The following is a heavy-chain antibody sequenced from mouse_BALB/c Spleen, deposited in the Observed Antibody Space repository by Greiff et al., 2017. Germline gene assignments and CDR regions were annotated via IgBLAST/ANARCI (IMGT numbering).Heavy chain of an antibody. Sequence: VKLQQSGAELVRPGTSVKVSCKASGYAFTNYLIEWVKQRPGQGLEWIGVINPGSGGTNYNEKFKGKATLTADKSSSTAYMQLSSLTSDDSAVYFCARSGIYYYGSSSFAYWGQGTLVTVSA. V-gene: IGHV1-54*01. CDR1: GYAFTNYL. CDR2: INPGSGGT. CDR3: ARSGIYYYGSSSFAY. J-gene: IGHJ3*01. D-gene: IGHD1-1*01.